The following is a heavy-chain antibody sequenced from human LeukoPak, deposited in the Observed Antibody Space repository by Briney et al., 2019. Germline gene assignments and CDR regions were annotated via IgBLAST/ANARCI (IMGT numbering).Heavy chain of an antibody. Sequence: GASVKVSFKASGCTFSIYDISWVRQAPGQGLEWMGRIIPILGVANYARKFQGRVTITADKSTSTAYMELSSLRSEDTAVYYCAREGRWLQYYSDYWGEATLVTVSS. CDR3: AREGRWLQYYSDY. D-gene: IGHD5-24*01. CDR2: IIPILGVA. V-gene: IGHV1-69*04. CDR1: GCTFSIYD. J-gene: IGHJ4*02.